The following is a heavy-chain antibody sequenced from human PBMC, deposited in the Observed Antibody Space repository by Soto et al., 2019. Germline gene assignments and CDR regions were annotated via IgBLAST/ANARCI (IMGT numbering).Heavy chain of an antibody. Sequence: QLPLQESGPGLVEPSETLSLTCTVSGCSISGSSYYWGWIRQPPGKGLEWIGSMYYSGSTSYNPALKIRVTKSVDTSQNQFSLKPRSVTAADPAVYYCARILSIRGYSSSWYGGHWFDPWGQGTLVTVSS. D-gene: IGHD6-13*01. V-gene: IGHV4-39*01. CDR2: MYYSGST. CDR1: GCSISGSSYY. CDR3: ARILSIRGYSSSWYGGHWFDP. J-gene: IGHJ5*02.